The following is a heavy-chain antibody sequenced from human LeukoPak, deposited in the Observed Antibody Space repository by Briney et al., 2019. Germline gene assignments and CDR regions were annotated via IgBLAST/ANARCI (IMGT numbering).Heavy chain of an antibody. CDR1: GFTFSSYG. J-gene: IGHJ4*02. V-gene: IGHV3-30*18. Sequence: PGGSLRLSCAASGFTFSSYGMHWVRQAPGKGLEWVAVISYDGINKNYADSVKGRFTISRDNSKNTLYLQMNSLKSEDTAVYYCAKDLDYWGQGTLVTVSS. CDR2: ISYDGINK. CDR3: AKDLDY.